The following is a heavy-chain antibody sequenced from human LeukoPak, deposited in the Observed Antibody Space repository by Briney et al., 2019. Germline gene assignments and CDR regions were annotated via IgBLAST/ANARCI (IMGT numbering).Heavy chain of an antibody. CDR2: ISSSSSYI. Sequence: GGSLRLSCAASASTFSSYSMNWVRQAPGKGLEWVSSISSSSSYIYYADSVKGRFTISRDNAKNSLYLQMNSLRAEDTAVYYCARSLITMIVVAHAFDIWGQGTMVTVSS. V-gene: IGHV3-21*01. D-gene: IGHD3-22*01. CDR3: ARSLITMIVVAHAFDI. CDR1: ASTFSSYS. J-gene: IGHJ3*02.